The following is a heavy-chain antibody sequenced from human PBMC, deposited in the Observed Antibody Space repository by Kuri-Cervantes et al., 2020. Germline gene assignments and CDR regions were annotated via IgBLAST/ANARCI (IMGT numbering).Heavy chain of an antibody. CDR1: GYSISSGYY. CDR2: IYHSGST. Sequence: SQTLSLTCAVSGYSISSGYYWGWIRQPPGKGLEWIGSIYHSGSTYYNPSLKSRVTISVDTSKNQFSLKLSSVTAADTAVYYCAREYAGLRLGELSFGASEFDPWGQGTLVTVSS. CDR3: AREYAGLRLGELSFGASEFDP. V-gene: IGHV4-38-2*02. D-gene: IGHD3-16*02. J-gene: IGHJ5*02.